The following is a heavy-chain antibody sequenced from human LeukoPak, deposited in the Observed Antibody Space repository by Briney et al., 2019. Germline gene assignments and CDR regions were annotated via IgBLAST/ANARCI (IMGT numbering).Heavy chain of an antibody. CDR3: TRGGLEPIDS. J-gene: IGHJ4*02. CDR2: INPDASTT. Sequence: GGSLRLSCAASGFTFSTYWMHWVRQAPGKGLVWASRINPDASTTNYADSVRGRFTISRDNAKNTLYLQMNSLRAEDTALYYCTRGGLEPIDSWGQGTLVTVSS. D-gene: IGHD1-1*01. V-gene: IGHV3-74*01. CDR1: GFTFSTYW.